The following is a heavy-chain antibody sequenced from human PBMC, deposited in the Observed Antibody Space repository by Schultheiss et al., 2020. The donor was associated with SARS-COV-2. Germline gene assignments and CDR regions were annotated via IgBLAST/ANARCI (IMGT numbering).Heavy chain of an antibody. J-gene: IGHJ6*02. Sequence: SETLSLTCTVSGASFSTYYWNWVRQSPGEGLEWIGFIYSTGSTNYNPSLKSRVTISVDTSRNQFSLKLTSVTVADAAVYYCARGDTTYGLDVWGQGTTVTVSS. CDR1: GASFSTYY. CDR3: ARGDTTYGLDV. CDR2: IYSTGST. D-gene: IGHD5-18*01. V-gene: IGHV4-59*01.